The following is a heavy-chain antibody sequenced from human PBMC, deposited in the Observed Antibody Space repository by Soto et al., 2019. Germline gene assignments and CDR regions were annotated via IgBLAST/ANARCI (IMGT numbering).Heavy chain of an antibody. CDR3: ARDTYSGYDFGL. V-gene: IGHV4-30-4*01. CDR1: GASVAGGSYY. Sequence: QVQLRESGPGLVKPSQTLSLTCSVSGASVAGGSYYLSWVRQPPGKGLEWIGYIPSRGRPFYNPSLTSRGTTSADTSKTQLSLQLTSVTAADTAVYYCARDTYSGYDFGLWGQGTLVTVSS. J-gene: IGHJ5*02. CDR2: IPSRGRP. D-gene: IGHD5-12*01.